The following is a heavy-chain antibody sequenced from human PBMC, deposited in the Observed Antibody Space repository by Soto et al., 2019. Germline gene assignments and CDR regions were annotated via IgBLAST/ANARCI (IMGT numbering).Heavy chain of an antibody. CDR1: GFTVSNNY. Sequence: EVQVVESGGGLVQPGGSLRLSCAASGFTVSNNYMTWVRQAPGKGLDWVSIIFSAGSTYYADSVRGRFTISRDNSKNTLYLQMNSLRAADPAMYYCAKGAGGCGWSSPTFDYWGQGTLVTVPS. D-gene: IGHD2-2*01. V-gene: IGHV3-66*01. J-gene: IGHJ4*02. CDR3: AKGAGGCGWSSPTFDY. CDR2: IFSAGST.